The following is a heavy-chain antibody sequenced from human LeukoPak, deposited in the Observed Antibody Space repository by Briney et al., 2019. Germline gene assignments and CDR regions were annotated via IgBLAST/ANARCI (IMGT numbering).Heavy chain of an antibody. CDR2: IYYSGST. D-gene: IGHD6-13*01. J-gene: IGHJ4*02. Sequence: PSETLSLTCTVSGGSISSSSYYWGWIRQPPGKGLEWIGSIYYSGSTYYNPSLKSRVTISVDTSKNQFSLKLSSVTAADTAVYYCARQGRSSWSHYWGQGTLVTVSS. V-gene: IGHV4-39*01. CDR3: ARQGRSSWSHY. CDR1: GGSISSSSYY.